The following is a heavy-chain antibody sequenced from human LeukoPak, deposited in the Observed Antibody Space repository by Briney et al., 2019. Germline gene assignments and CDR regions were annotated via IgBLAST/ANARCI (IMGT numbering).Heavy chain of an antibody. CDR1: GFTFSSYA. V-gene: IGHV3-23*01. J-gene: IGHJ4*02. Sequence: GGSLRLSCAASGFTFSSYAMSWVRQAPGKGLEWVSAISGSGGSTYYADSVKGRFTISRDNSKNTLYLRMNSLRAEDTAVYYCAKGYCSSTSCYFHYWGQGTLVTVSS. CDR3: AKGYCSSTSCYFHY. D-gene: IGHD2-2*01. CDR2: ISGSGGST.